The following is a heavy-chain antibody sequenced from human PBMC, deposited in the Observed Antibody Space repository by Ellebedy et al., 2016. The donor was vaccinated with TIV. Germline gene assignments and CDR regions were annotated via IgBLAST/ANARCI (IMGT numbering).Heavy chain of an antibody. Sequence: GESLKISCSASGFIFSSYAMHWVRQAPGKGLEFVSAISSGGGTTYYADSVKGRFTISRDNSKNTLYLQMNSLRAEDTAVYYCPYSSGWYKFDYWGQGALVTVSS. CDR2: ISSGGGTT. CDR1: GFIFSSYA. D-gene: IGHD6-19*01. CDR3: PYSSGWYKFDY. J-gene: IGHJ4*02. V-gene: IGHV3-64*04.